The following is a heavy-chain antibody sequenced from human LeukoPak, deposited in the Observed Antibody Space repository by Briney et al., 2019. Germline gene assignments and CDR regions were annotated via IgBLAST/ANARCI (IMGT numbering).Heavy chain of an antibody. Sequence: ASVKVSCKASGYTFTGYYMHWVRQAPGQGLEWMGWINPNSGGTNYAQKFQGRVTMTRDTSISTAYMELSRLRSDDTAVYHCARDPPPNTYYYGSGAQGDYWGQGTLVTVSS. D-gene: IGHD3-10*01. V-gene: IGHV1-2*02. J-gene: IGHJ4*02. CDR2: INPNSGGT. CDR3: ARDPPPNTYYYGSGAQGDY. CDR1: GYTFTGYY.